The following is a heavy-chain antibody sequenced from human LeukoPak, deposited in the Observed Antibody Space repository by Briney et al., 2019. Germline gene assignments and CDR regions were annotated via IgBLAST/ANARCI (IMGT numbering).Heavy chain of an antibody. V-gene: IGHV3-11*04. J-gene: IGHJ4*02. Sequence: GGSLRLSCAASGFTFSDYYMSWIRQAPGKGLEWVSYISSSGSTIYYADSVKGRFTISRDNAKNSLYLQMNSLRGEDTAVYYCAKDMTPLRPSSWYYFDYWGQGTLVTVSS. CDR1: GFTFSDYY. D-gene: IGHD6-13*01. CDR2: ISSSGSTI. CDR3: AKDMTPLRPSSWYYFDY.